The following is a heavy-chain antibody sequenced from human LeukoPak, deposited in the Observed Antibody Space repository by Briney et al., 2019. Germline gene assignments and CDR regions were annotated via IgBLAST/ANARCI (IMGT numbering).Heavy chain of an antibody. Sequence: GGSLRLSCEASGFTFSAYAMTWVRQAPGKGLEWVSSIGSDKPHYSESVKGRFAISRDNSKNTLYLQMSSLRAEDTAVYYCVKSSGSFSLYYSYYGMDVWGQGTTVTVSS. J-gene: IGHJ6*02. V-gene: IGHV3-23*05. D-gene: IGHD3-10*01. CDR1: GFTFSAYA. CDR2: IGSDKP. CDR3: VKSSGSFSLYYSYYGMDV.